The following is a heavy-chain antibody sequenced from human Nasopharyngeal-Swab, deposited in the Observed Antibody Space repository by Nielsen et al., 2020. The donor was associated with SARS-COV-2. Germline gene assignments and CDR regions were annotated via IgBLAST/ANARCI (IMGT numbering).Heavy chain of an antibody. CDR1: GGSFSGYY. D-gene: IGHD5-18*01. CDR3: ARHTANTED. CDR2: INHSGST. V-gene: IGHV4-34*01. J-gene: IGHJ4*02. Sequence: GSLRLSCAVYGGSFSGYYWSWIRQPPGKGLEWIGEINHSGSTNYNPPLKSRVTISVDTSKNQFSLKLSSVTAADTVVYYCARHTANTEDWGQGTLVTVSS.